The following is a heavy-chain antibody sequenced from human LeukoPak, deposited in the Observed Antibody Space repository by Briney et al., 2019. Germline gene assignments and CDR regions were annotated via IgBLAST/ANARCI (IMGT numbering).Heavy chain of an antibody. CDR3: ARPDPYSSSWEDAFDI. J-gene: IGHJ3*02. D-gene: IGHD6-13*01. Sequence: PSETLSLTCTVSGGSISSSSYYWGWIRQPPGQGLEWIGSIYYSGSTYYNPSLKSRVTISVDTSKNQFSLKLSSVTAADTAVYYCARPDPYSSSWEDAFDIWGQGTMVTVSS. CDR2: IYYSGST. CDR1: GGSISSSSYY. V-gene: IGHV4-39*01.